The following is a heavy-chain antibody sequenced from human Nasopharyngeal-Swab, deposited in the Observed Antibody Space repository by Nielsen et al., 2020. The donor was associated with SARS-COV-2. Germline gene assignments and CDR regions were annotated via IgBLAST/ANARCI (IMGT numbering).Heavy chain of an antibody. CDR2: IYYSGST. V-gene: IGHV4-59*12. D-gene: IGHD3-10*01. CDR3: ARGRFEYYYGSGSYSTLYYGMDV. Sequence: SETLSLTCTVSGGSISSYYWSWIRQPPGKGLEWIGYIYYSGSTNYNPSLKSRVTISVDTSKNQFSLKLSSVTAADTAVYYCARGRFEYYYGSGSYSTLYYGMDVWGQGTTVTVSS. CDR1: GGSISSYY. J-gene: IGHJ6*02.